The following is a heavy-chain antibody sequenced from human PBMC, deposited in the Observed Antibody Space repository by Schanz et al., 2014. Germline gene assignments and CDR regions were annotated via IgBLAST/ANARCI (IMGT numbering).Heavy chain of an antibody. CDR1: GYTFTGYH. Sequence: QVQLVQSGAEVKKPGASVKVSCKASGYTFTGYHMHWVRQAPGQGLEWMGRINPNSGAANYAQNLQGRVTMTRDTSISTAYMELSRLRSDDTAVYYCARGLVRYFAYWGQGTLVTVSS. D-gene: IGHD2-8*02. J-gene: IGHJ4*02. CDR2: INPNSGAA. CDR3: ARGLVRYFAY. V-gene: IGHV1-2*06.